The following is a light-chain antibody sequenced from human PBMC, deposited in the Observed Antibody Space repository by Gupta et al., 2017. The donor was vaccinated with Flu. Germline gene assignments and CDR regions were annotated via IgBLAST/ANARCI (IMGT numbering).Light chain of an antibody. Sequence: PSSLSASVGDRVTITCRASQGINNHLAWFQQKPGRAPRSLIYAVSSLESGGPSTFSGSGSETDFTLTISSLQPEDFATYYCQQNDTYPLNFGGGTKVEIK. J-gene: IGKJ4*01. V-gene: IGKV1-16*01. CDR3: QQNDTYPLN. CDR2: AVS. CDR1: QGINNH.